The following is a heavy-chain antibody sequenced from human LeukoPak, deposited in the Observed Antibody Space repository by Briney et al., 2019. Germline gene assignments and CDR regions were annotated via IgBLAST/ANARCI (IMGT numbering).Heavy chain of an antibody. J-gene: IGHJ4*02. Sequence: GASVKVSCKASGYTFTNYYMHWVRQAPGQGLEWMGIINPSGGSTNYAQKFQGRVTMTSDTSTSTVYMELSSLRSEDTAVYYCARAVGIVVVVVATLADWGQGTLVTVSS. D-gene: IGHD2-15*01. CDR1: GYTFTNYY. CDR2: INPSGGST. CDR3: ARAVGIVVVVVATLAD. V-gene: IGHV1-46*01.